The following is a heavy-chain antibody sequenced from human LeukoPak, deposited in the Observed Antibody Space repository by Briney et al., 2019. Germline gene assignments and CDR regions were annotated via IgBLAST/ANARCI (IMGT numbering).Heavy chain of an antibody. D-gene: IGHD5-18*01. CDR3: ARGSLNMDTAMVTSPYYFDY. Sequence: PSQTLSLTCTVSGGSISSGDYYWSRIRQPPGKGLEWIGYIYYSGSTYYNPSLKSRVTISVDTSKNQFSLKLSSVTAADTAVYYCARGSLNMDTAMVTSPYYFDYWGQGTLVTVSS. CDR1: GGSISSGDYY. V-gene: IGHV4-30-4*01. CDR2: IYYSGST. J-gene: IGHJ4*02.